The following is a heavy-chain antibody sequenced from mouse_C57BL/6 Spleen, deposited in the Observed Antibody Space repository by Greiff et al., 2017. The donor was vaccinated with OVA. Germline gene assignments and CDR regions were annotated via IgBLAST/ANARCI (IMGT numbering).Heavy chain of an antibody. CDR3: ARMGRRLSFDY. D-gene: IGHD2-2*01. V-gene: IGHV1-61*01. Sequence: QVQLKQPGAELVRPGSSVKLSCKASGYTFTSYWMDWVKQRPGQGLEWIGNIYPSDSETHYNQKFKDKATLTVDKSSSTAYMQLSSLTSEDSAVYYCARMGRRLSFDYWGQGTTLTVSS. CDR2: IYPSDSET. J-gene: IGHJ2*01. CDR1: GYTFTSYW.